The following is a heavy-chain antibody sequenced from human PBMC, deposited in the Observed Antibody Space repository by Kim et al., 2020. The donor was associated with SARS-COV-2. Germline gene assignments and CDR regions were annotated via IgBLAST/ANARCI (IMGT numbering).Heavy chain of an antibody. V-gene: IGHV3-9*01. J-gene: IGHJ1*01. Sequence: GGSLRLSCAASGFTFDDYAMHWVRQAPGKGLEWVSGISWNSGSIGYADSVKGRFTISRDNAKNSLYLQMNSLRAEDTALYYCAKDTSSSSWYVDYIQLWGQGTLVTVSS. CDR2: ISWNSGSI. D-gene: IGHD6-13*01. CDR3: AKDTSSSSWYVDYIQL. CDR1: GFTFDDYA.